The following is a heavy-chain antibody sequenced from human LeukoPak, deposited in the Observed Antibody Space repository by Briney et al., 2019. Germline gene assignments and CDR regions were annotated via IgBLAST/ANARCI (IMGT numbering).Heavy chain of an antibody. CDR2: ISSSGGST. CDR1: GFTFSSYA. CDR3: AKVDDDSVWGSYPYYFDY. V-gene: IGHV3-23*01. D-gene: IGHD3-16*01. J-gene: IGHJ4*02. Sequence: GGSLRLSRPLSGFTFSSYAMSWVRQAPGKWLEWVTAISSSGGSTYYAHSVKGRFTISRDNSKNTLYLQMSSLRAEDTAVYYCAKVDDDSVWGSYPYYFDYWGPGTLVTAST.